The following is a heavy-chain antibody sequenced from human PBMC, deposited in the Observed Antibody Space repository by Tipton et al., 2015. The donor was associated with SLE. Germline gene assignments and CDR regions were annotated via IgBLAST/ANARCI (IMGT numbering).Heavy chain of an antibody. D-gene: IGHD6-13*01. Sequence: TLSLTCTVSGGSISSSSYYWGWIRQPPGKGLEWIGSIYYSGSTNYNPSLKSRVTISVDTSKNQFSLKLSSVTAADTAVYYCARGNSSSWGRWFDSWGQGTLVTVSS. CDR1: GGSISSSSYY. V-gene: IGHV4-39*07. CDR2: IYYSGST. J-gene: IGHJ5*01. CDR3: ARGNSSSWGRWFDS.